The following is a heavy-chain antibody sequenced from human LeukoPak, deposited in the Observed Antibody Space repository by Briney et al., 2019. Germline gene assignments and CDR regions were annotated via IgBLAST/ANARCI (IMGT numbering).Heavy chain of an antibody. J-gene: IGHJ4*02. D-gene: IGHD3-10*01. CDR2: INQSGST. V-gene: IGHV4-34*01. CDR1: GGSFSGNY. CDR3: ARGLEDDYGSE. Sequence: SETLSLTCAVYGGSFSGNYWSWIRQPPGKGLEWIGEINQSGSTNYSPSLKSRVTISVDTSKNQFSLRLSSVTAADTAVYYCARGLEDDYGSEWGQGTLVTVSS.